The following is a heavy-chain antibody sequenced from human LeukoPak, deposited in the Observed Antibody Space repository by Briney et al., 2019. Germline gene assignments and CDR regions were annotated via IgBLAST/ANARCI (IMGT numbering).Heavy chain of an antibody. CDR2: ISYDGSNK. CDR3: ARGRSRPPNYYDSSGDGD. CDR1: GFTFSSYG. D-gene: IGHD3-22*01. V-gene: IGHV3-30*03. Sequence: PGGSLRLSCAASGFTFSSYGMHWVRQAPGKGLEWVAVISYDGSNKYYADSVKGRFTISRDNSKNTLYLQMNSLRAEDTAVYYCARGRSRPPNYYDSSGDGDWGQGTLVTVSS. J-gene: IGHJ4*02.